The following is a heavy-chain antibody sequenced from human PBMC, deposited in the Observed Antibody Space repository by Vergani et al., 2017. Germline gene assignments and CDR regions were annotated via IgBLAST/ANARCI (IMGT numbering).Heavy chain of an antibody. CDR1: GFTFSDHY. D-gene: IGHD1-1*01. V-gene: IGHV3-72*01. CDR3: VRVKGSNWNDHLSDI. J-gene: IGHJ3*02. CDR2: IRNKANDYTT. Sequence: VHLEESGGGVIQPGRSLRLSCEASGFTFSDHYMDWVRQAPGKGLEWVGRIRNKANDYTTQYAASVKGRFTISRDDSKSYLYLQMNSLQTEDTALYYCVRVKGSNWNDHLSDIWGQGTLVTVSS.